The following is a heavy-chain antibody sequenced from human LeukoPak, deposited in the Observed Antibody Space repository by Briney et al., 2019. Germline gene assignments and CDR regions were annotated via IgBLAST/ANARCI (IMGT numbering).Heavy chain of an antibody. V-gene: IGHV3-30-3*01. D-gene: IGHD1-26*01. CDR1: GLTFSSYA. J-gene: IGHJ4*02. CDR2: ISYDGSDV. CDR3: AIGGTYTTTSTASY. Sequence: QSGGSLRLSCAASGLTFSSYAMHWVRQAPGKGLEWVAVISYDGSDVYYADSVKGRFTISRDNSKSTLYLQMSSLRTEDSAVFYCAIGGTYTTTSTASYWGQGTLVTVSS.